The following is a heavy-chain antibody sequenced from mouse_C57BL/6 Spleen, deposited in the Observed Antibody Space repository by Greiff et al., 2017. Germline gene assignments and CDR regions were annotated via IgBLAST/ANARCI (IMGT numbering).Heavy chain of an antibody. Sequence: VQLQQPGAELVMPGASVKLSCKASGYTFTSYWMHWVKQRPGQGLEWIGEIDPSDSYTNYNQKFKGKSTLTVDKSSSTAYMQLSSLTSEDSAVYYWARKFITTVVNWYFDVWGTGTTVTVSS. CDR3: ARKFITTVVNWYFDV. CDR2: IDPSDSYT. D-gene: IGHD1-1*01. CDR1: GYTFTSYW. V-gene: IGHV1-69*01. J-gene: IGHJ1*03.